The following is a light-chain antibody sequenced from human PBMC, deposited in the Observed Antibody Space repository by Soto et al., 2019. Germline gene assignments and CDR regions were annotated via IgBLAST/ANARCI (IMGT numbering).Light chain of an antibody. V-gene: IGKV3-20*01. CDR2: GAS. CDR3: QQYGSSPKPDHPYT. J-gene: IGKJ2*01. CDR1: QSVSSSY. Sequence: EIVLTQSPGTLSLSPGERATLSCRASQSVSSSYLAWYQQKPGQAPRLLIYGASSRATGIPDRFSGSGSGTDFTLTISRLEPEDFAVYYCQQYGSSPKPDHPYTFGQGTKLEIK.